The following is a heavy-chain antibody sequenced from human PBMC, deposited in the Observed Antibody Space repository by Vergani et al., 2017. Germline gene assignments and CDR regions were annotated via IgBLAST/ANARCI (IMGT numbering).Heavy chain of an antibody. CDR2: IDPSDSYT. D-gene: IGHD3-10*01. CDR1: GYSFTSYW. V-gene: IGHV5-10-1*01. Sequence: EVQLVQSGAEVKKPGESLRISCKGSGYSFTSYWISWVRQMPGKGLEWMGRIDPSDSYTNYSPSFQGHVTISADKSISTAYLQWSSLKASDTAMYYWARRITMVRGVITDYYGMDVWGQGTTVTVSS. CDR3: ARRITMVRGVITDYYGMDV. J-gene: IGHJ6*02.